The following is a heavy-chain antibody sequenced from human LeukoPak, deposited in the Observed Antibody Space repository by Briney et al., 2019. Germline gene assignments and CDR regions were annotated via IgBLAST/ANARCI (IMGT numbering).Heavy chain of an antibody. D-gene: IGHD1-26*01. CDR2: IHHSGAT. V-gene: IGHV4-4*07. CDR3: ARDKGVERLGGVYFDS. CDR1: GDSLNTYY. Sequence: SETLSLICTVSGDSLNTYYWDWIRQPAGKGLEWIGRIHHSGATNYNPTLKSRVTMSVDTSKNQFSLILRSVTAADTAVYYCARDKGVERLGGVYFDSWGQGTLVIVSS. J-gene: IGHJ4*02.